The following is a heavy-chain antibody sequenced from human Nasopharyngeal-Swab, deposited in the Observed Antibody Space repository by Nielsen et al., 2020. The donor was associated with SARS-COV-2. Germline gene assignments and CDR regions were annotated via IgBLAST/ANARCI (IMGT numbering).Heavy chain of an antibody. CDR1: GFIFSESA. J-gene: IGHJ4*02. V-gene: IGHV3-73*01. CDR2: IGDKAHNYAT. Sequence: GESLKISCAASGFIFSESAMHWVRQASGKGLEWVGRIGDKAHNYATTYGASMKGRFTISRDDSSNTAFLQMDSLKTEDTALYYCTTDFYFDHWGQGALVTVSS. CDR3: TTDFYFDH.